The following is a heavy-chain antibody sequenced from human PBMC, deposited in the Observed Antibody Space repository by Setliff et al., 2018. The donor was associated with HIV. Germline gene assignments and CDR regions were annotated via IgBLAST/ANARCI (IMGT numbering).Heavy chain of an antibody. D-gene: IGHD4-17*01. Sequence: PSETLSLTCSVSGDSISRYYWSWIRQSPARGLEWIGYVYHSGTTNFNPSLKSRVTMSVDTSKNQFSLKLTSVTASDTAVYYCARAAAGNTGPFDLWGQGSPVTVSS. CDR2: VYHSGTT. V-gene: IGHV4-4*09. CDR1: GDSISRYY. J-gene: IGHJ4*02. CDR3: ARAAAGNTGPFDL.